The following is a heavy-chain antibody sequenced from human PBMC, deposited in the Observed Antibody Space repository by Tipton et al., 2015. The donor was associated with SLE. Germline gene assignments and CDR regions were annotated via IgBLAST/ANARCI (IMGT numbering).Heavy chain of an antibody. Sequence: LSLTCPVSGDSIRTNDYYWACLRQPPGRGLEWVSFINNRRIVNYADSVRGRFTISRDNAKKSLYLQMNSLRAEDTAGYYCARGFLGMKAAQYYFDYWGKGTLVTVSS. CDR3: ARGFLGMKAAQYYFDY. V-gene: IGHV3-69-1*01. D-gene: IGHD6-25*01. CDR2: INNRRIV. J-gene: IGHJ4*02. CDR1: GDSIRTNDYY.